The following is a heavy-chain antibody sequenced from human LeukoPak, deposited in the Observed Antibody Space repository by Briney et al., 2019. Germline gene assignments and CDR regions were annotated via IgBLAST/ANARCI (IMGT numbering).Heavy chain of an antibody. V-gene: IGHV3-53*01. J-gene: IGHJ6*02. CDR1: DFIVSSNY. Sequence: GGSLRLSCAASDFIVSSNYMSWVRQAPGKGLEWVSVIYSGGTTYYAHSVKDRFTISRDNSKNTLYLQMNSLRVEDTAVYYCARGVTGTVYYYYGLDVWGQGTTVTVSS. CDR2: IYSGGTT. CDR3: ARGVTGTVYYYYGLDV. D-gene: IGHD1-20*01.